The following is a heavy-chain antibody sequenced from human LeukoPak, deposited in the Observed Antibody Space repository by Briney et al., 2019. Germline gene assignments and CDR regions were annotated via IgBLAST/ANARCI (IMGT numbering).Heavy chain of an antibody. D-gene: IGHD2-2*02. CDR2: IDKKDNLYAT. J-gene: IGHJ5*02. CDR3: TRDRGTYTWFDP. Sequence: GGSLRLSCAVSGFTFSGSAVHWVWQSSGKGLEWVGHIDKKDNLYATAYAESVKGRFTISRDDSKDTAFLHMDSLKTEDTALYYCTRDRGTYTWFDPWGQGTLVTVSS. CDR1: GFTFSGSA. V-gene: IGHV3-73*01.